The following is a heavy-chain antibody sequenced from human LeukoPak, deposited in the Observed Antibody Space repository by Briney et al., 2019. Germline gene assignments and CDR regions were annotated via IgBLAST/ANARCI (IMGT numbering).Heavy chain of an antibody. V-gene: IGHV1-69*04. CDR3: AREWSYYDSSCYYGGAFDI. J-gene: IGHJ3*02. CDR1: GGTSSSYA. Sequence: SVKVSFKASGGTSSSYAISWVRQAPGQGLAWMGRIIPILGIANYPQKLHGRATINADKSTSTAYMELSSLRSEDTGVYYCAREWSYYDSSCYYGGAFDIWGQGTMVTVSS. CDR2: IIPILGIA. D-gene: IGHD3-22*01.